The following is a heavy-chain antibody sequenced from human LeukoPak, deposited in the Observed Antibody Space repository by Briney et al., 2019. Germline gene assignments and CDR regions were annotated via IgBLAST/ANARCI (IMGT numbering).Heavy chain of an antibody. Sequence: PGGSLRLSCAASGFTFSLYAMTWVRQDPGKGLEWVSVISVSGGRTYYADSVKGRFTISRDNSKNTLYLQMDSLRADDTAVYYCATSSRLYYYYCYMDVWGKGATVTVSS. CDR3: ATSSRLYYYYCYMDV. V-gene: IGHV3-23*01. J-gene: IGHJ6*03. D-gene: IGHD6-25*01. CDR1: GFTFSLYA. CDR2: ISVSGGRT.